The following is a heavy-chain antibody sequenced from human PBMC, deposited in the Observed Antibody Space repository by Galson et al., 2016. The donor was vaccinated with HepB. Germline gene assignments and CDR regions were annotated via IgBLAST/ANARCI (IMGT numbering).Heavy chain of an antibody. CDR1: GFTFSSYA. D-gene: IGHD3-16*02. CDR3: ARTYYDYVWGSYRQVFDAFDI. J-gene: IGHJ3*02. CDR2: ITGIGDNK. Sequence: SLRLSCATSGFTFSSYAMTWVRQAPGKGLEWVSAITGIGDNKYYADSVKGRFAISRDNAKNSLYLQMNSLRAEDTAVYYCARTYYDYVWGSYRQVFDAFDIWGQGTMVTVSS. V-gene: IGHV3-23*01.